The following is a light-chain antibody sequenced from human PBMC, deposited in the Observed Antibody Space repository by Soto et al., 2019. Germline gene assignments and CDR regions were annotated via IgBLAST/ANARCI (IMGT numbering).Light chain of an antibody. CDR3: QQYGSSPLT. V-gene: IGKV3-20*01. J-gene: IGKJ4*01. CDR2: GAS. Sequence: EIVLTQSPATLPVSPWERATLSCRASQSVSTYLAWYQQKPGQAPRLLIYGASSRATGIPDRFSGSGSGTDFTLTISRLEPEDFAVYYCQQYGSSPLTFGGGTKVDI. CDR1: QSVSTY.